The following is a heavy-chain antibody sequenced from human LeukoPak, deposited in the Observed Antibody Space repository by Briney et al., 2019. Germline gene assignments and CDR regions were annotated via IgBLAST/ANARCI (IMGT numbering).Heavy chain of an antibody. Sequence: PGGSLRLSCAASGFTFSSYGMHWVRQAPGKGLEWVAVISYDGSNKYYADSVKGRFTISRDNSKNTLYLQMNSLRAEDTAVYYCARQRTAGFWGAFDIWGQGTMVTVSS. CDR3: ARQRTAGFWGAFDI. CDR2: ISYDGSNK. V-gene: IGHV3-30*03. CDR1: GFTFSSYG. J-gene: IGHJ3*02. D-gene: IGHD3-16*01.